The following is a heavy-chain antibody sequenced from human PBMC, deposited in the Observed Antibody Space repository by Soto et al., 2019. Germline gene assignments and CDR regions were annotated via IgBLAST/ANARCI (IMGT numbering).Heavy chain of an antibody. CDR2: IWYDGSNK. D-gene: IGHD6-6*01. CDR1: GFTFSSYG. CDR3: ARDPRSWRRSSSVKYGLDP. Sequence: QVQLVESGGGVVQPGRSLRLSCAASGFTFSSYGMHWVRQAPGKGLEWVAVIWYDGSNKYYADSVKGRFTISRDNSKNTLYLQMNSLRAEDTAVYYCARDPRSWRRSSSVKYGLDPWGQGTLVTVSS. V-gene: IGHV3-33*01. J-gene: IGHJ5*02.